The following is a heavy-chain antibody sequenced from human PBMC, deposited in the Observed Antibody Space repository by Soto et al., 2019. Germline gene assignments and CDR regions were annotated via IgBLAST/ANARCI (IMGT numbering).Heavy chain of an antibody. CDR3: AREVGATLNWFDP. CDR2: IIPIFGTA. D-gene: IGHD1-26*01. Sequence: SVKVSCKASGGTFSSYAISWVRQAPGQGLEWMGGIIPIFGTANYAQKFQGRVTITAGESTSTAYMELSSLRSEDTAVYYCAREVGATLNWFDPWGQGTLVTVSS. J-gene: IGHJ5*02. V-gene: IGHV1-69*13. CDR1: GGTFSSYA.